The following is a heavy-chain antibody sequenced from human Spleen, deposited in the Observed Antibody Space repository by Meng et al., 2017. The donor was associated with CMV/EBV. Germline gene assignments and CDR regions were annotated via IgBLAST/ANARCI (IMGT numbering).Heavy chain of an antibody. CDR2: TSAYSGNT. J-gene: IGHJ6*02. D-gene: IGHD3-10*01. V-gene: IGHV1-18*01. Sequence: ASVKVSCKASGYIFTTYGISWVRQAPGQGLEWMGWTSAYSGNTNYAQMFQGRVTMTTDTSTSTAYMELRSLRSDDTAVYYCARDRGSDYYYYYGMDVWGQGTTVTVSS. CDR1: GYIFTTYG. CDR3: ARDRGSDYYYYYGMDV.